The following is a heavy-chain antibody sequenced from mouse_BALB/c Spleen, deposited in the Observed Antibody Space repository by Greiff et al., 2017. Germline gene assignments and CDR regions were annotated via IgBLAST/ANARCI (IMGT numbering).Heavy chain of an antibody. CDR1: GFSLTSYG. D-gene: IGHD2-3*01. V-gene: IGHV2-2-2*01. J-gene: IGHJ3*01. CDR2: IWSGGST. CDR3: VRNDGYYPFAY. Sequence: VKLVESGPGLVQPSQSLSITCTVSGFSLTSYGVHWVRQSPGKGLEWLGVIWSGGSTDYNAAFISRLSISKDNSKSQVFFKMNSLQADDTAIYYCVRNDGYYPFAYWGQGTLVTVSA.